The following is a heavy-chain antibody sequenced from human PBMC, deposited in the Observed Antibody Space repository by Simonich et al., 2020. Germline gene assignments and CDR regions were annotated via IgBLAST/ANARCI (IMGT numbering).Heavy chain of an antibody. Sequence: QVQLQESGPGLVKPSETLSLTCAVSGYSISSGYYWGWIRQPPGKGLEWIGEINHRGGTNYHPSLKRRVTISVDTSKNQFSLKLSSVTAADTAVYYCARTQKTTVTYYFDYWGQGTLVTVSS. J-gene: IGHJ4*02. CDR2: INHRGGT. CDR1: GYSISSGYY. V-gene: IGHV4-38-2*01. CDR3: ARTQKTTVTYYFDY. D-gene: IGHD4-17*01.